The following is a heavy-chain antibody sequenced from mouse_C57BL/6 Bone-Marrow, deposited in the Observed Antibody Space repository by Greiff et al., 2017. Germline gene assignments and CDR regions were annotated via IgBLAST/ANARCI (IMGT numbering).Heavy chain of an antibody. D-gene: IGHD4-1*01. J-gene: IGHJ2*01. Sequence: EVKLMESGEGLVKPGGSLKLSCAASGFTFSSYAMSWVRQTPEKRLEWVAYISSGGDYIYYADTVKGRFTISRDNARNTLYLQMSSLKSEDTAMYYCTRDLLGFDYWGQGTTLTVSS. V-gene: IGHV5-9-1*02. CDR1: GFTFSSYA. CDR3: TRDLLGFDY. CDR2: ISSGGDYI.